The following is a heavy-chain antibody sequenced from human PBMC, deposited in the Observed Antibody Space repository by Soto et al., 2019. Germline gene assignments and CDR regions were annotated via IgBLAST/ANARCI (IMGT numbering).Heavy chain of an antibody. V-gene: IGHV3-23*01. D-gene: IGHD5-18*01. J-gene: IGHJ3*02. CDR1: GFTFSSYA. CDR2: ISGSGGST. CDR3: VLRYKYGPQAFDT. Sequence: GGSLRLSCAASGFTFSSYAMNWVRQAPGKGLEWVSTISGSGGSTYYADSVKGRFTISRDSSKNTLYLQMSSLRAEDTAVYYCVLRYKYGPQAFDTWGKGTKVTVSS.